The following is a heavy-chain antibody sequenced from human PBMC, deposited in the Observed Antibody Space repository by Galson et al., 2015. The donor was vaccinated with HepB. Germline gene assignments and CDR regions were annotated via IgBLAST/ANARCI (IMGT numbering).Heavy chain of an antibody. CDR2: INPNGGTT. Sequence: SVKVSCKASGYPFVSYYMHWVRQAPGQGLEWMGIINPNGGTTSYAPKFQDRVTMTRDTSTSTVYMELTSLRSEDTAVYYCARGSRSPFVSRKVVDPMGLNYWGQGTLVSVSS. J-gene: IGHJ4*02. CDR1: GYPFVSYY. CDR3: ARGSRSPFVSRKVVDPMGLNY. D-gene: IGHD3-22*01. V-gene: IGHV1-46*01.